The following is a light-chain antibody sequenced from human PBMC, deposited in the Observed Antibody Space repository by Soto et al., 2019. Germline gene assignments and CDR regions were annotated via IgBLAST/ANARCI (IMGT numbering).Light chain of an antibody. J-gene: IGKJ1*01. Sequence: TQSPSSVSASVGDRVTITCRASQGISSWLAWYQHKPGQAPSLLIYGVSNRATGIPERFSGSGSGTDFTLTISRLEPEDFAVYFCQQYGSSPRTFGQGTKVDIK. CDR2: GVS. V-gene: IGKV3-20*01. CDR3: QQYGSSPRT. CDR1: QGISSW.